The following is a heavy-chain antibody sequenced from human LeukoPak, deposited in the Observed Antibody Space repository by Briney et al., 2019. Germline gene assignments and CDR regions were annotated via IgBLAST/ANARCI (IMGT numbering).Heavy chain of an antibody. CDR3: ARVKSDIFHYMHV. Sequence: ASVKVSCKASGYTFTGYFIHWVRQAPGQGLEWMGRINPNTGGTNYAQKFQGRVTMTRDTSITTAYMELSRLRSDDTAIYYCARVKSDIFHYMHVWGKGTTVTVSS. CDR2: INPNTGGT. D-gene: IGHD3-3*02. J-gene: IGHJ6*03. CDR1: GYTFTGYF. V-gene: IGHV1-2*06.